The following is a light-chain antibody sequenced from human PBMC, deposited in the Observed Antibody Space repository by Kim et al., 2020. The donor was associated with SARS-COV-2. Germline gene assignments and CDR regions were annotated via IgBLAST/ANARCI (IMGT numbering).Light chain of an antibody. CDR2: SNN. CDR1: SSNVGSNT. Sequence: GQGVTICCSRSSSNVGSNTVNWHQQRPGTAPKFLIYSNNQRPSGVPDRFSGSKSGTAASLAISGLQSEDEAEYYCATWDGSLNGWVFGGGTQLTVL. CDR3: ATWDGSLNGWV. V-gene: IGLV1-44*01. J-gene: IGLJ3*02.